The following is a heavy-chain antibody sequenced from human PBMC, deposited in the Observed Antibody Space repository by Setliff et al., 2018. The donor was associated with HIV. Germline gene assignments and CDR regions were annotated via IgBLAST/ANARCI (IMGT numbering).Heavy chain of an antibody. CDR3: IIAYSSGWLAPMGFDS. CDR1: GGSISGYY. D-gene: IGHD6-19*01. Sequence: PSETLSLTCTVSGGSISGYYWSWIRQPPGKGLEWIGYIYYIGNTNYNPSLKSRATISVDTSKNQFSLKLSSVTAADTAVYYCIIAYSSGWLAPMGFDSWGQGTLVTVSS. CDR2: IYYIGNT. V-gene: IGHV4-59*08. J-gene: IGHJ4*02.